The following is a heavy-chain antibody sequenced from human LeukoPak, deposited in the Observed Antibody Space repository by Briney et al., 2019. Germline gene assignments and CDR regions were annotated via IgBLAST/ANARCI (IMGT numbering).Heavy chain of an antibody. CDR3: AKDSYGSGSPHFDC. CDR1: GFTFDDYA. CDR2: ISWNSGSI. Sequence: PGRSLRLSCAASGFTFDDYAMHCVRQAPGKGLEWVSGISWNSGSIGYADSVKARFTISRDNDKNSLHLQMKSLRAEDAALYYCAKDSYGSGSPHFDCWGKGTMVTVSS. V-gene: IGHV3-9*01. J-gene: IGHJ4*02. D-gene: IGHD3-10*01.